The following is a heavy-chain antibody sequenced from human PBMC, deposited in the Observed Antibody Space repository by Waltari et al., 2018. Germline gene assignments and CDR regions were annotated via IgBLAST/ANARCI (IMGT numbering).Heavy chain of an antibody. Sequence: SGDFIERGSYYWSWVRQPAGRGLEWIGRIYASGSTNYNPSLKSRVTLSVDTSKNQVSLRLTSVTAADSAVYFCARTLEKTYGGWYFDSWGQGTRVTVSS. CDR1: GDFIERGSYY. CDR2: IYASGST. D-gene: IGHD3-10*01. J-gene: IGHJ4*02. CDR3: ARTLEKTYGGWYFDS. V-gene: IGHV4-61*02.